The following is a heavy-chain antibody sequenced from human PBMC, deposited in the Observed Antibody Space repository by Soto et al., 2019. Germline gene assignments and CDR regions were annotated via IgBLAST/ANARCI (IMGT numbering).Heavy chain of an antibody. Sequence: SETLSLTCTVSGGSISSYYWSWIRQPPGKGLEWIGYIYYSGSTNYNPSLKSRVTISVDTSKNQFSLKLSSVTAADAAVYYCARAITITIFGVVTPYYFDYWGQGTLVTVSS. CDR1: GGSISSYY. J-gene: IGHJ4*02. V-gene: IGHV4-59*01. D-gene: IGHD3-3*01. CDR2: IYYSGST. CDR3: ARAITITIFGVVTPYYFDY.